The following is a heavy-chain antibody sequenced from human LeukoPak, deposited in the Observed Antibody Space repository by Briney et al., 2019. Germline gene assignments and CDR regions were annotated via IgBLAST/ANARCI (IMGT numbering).Heavy chain of an antibody. J-gene: IGHJ4*02. CDR3: AKDRELVGATPSNFDY. CDR1: GFTFSSYA. V-gene: IGHV3-23*01. Sequence: PGGSLRLSCAASGFTFSSYAMNWVRQASGKGLEWVSGISGSAGSTYYAGSVKGRFTISRDNSKNTLYLQMNSLRAEDTAIYYCAKDRELVGATPSNFDYWGQGTLVTVSS. CDR2: ISGSAGST. D-gene: IGHD1-26*01.